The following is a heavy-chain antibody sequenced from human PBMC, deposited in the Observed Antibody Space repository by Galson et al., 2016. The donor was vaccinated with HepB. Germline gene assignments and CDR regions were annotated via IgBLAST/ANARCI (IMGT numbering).Heavy chain of an antibody. Sequence: SVKVSCKASGYSFTSYAFSWMRQAPGQGLEWMGWISAYNGNTKYAQKFQDRVTMTTDTWTNTSYMELGSLRSDDTAAYYCARDPTVIYGDYANIGGSDFWGQGTMVTVSS. CDR2: ISAYNGNT. CDR3: ARDPTVIYGDYANIGGSDF. D-gene: IGHD4-17*01. J-gene: IGHJ3*01. V-gene: IGHV1-18*01. CDR1: GYSFTSYA.